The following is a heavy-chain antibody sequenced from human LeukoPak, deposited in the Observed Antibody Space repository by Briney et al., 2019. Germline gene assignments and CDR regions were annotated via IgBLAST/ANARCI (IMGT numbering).Heavy chain of an antibody. J-gene: IGHJ4*02. CDR1: GFTFSSYS. CDR2: ISSSSSYI. Sequence: GGSLRLSCAASGFTFSSYSMNWVRQAPGKGLEWVSSISSSSSYIYYADSVKGRFTISRDNAKNSLYLQMDSLRAEDTAVYYCARDTYGDYLFDYWGQGTLVTVSS. V-gene: IGHV3-21*01. D-gene: IGHD4-17*01. CDR3: ARDTYGDYLFDY.